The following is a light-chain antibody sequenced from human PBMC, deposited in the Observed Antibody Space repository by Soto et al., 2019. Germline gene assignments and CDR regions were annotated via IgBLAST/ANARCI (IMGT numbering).Light chain of an antibody. V-gene: IGLV2-18*02. CDR2: EVS. CDR1: SSDVGSYNR. Sequence: QSALTQPPSVSGSPGQSVTISCTGTSSDVGSYNRVSWYQQSPGTAPKLMIFEVSNRPSGVPDRFSGSKSGNTASLTISGLQAEDEADYYCSSFTSSSTRVFGGGTQLTVL. J-gene: IGLJ3*02. CDR3: SSFTSSSTRV.